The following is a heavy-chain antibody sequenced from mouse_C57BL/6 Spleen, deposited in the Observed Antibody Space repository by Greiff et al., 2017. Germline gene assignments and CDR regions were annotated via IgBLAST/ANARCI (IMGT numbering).Heavy chain of an antibody. CDR3: APPLNWSFDY. J-gene: IGHJ2*01. Sequence: QVQLQQSGPELVKPGASVKISCKASGYAFRSSWMNWVKQRPGKGLEWIGRIYPGDGDNNYNGKFKGKATLTADKSSSTAYMQLSSLTSEDSAVYFCAPPLNWSFDYWGQGTTLTVSS. CDR2: IYPGDGDN. D-gene: IGHD4-1*01. CDR1: GYAFRSSW. V-gene: IGHV1-82*01.